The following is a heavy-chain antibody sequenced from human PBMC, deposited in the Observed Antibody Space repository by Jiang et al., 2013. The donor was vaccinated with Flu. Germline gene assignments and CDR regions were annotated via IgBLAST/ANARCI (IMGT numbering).Heavy chain of an antibody. CDR1: GYSFTSYW. Sequence: GAEVKKPGESLKISCKGSGYSFTSYWIGRVRQMPGKGLEWMGIIYPGDSDTRYSPSFQGQVTISADKSISTAYLQWSSLKASDTAMYYCARVADCSGGSCYSGGYWFDPWGQGTLVTVSS. CDR3: ARVADCSGGSCYSGGYWFDP. CDR2: IYPGDSDT. J-gene: IGHJ5*02. D-gene: IGHD2-15*01. V-gene: IGHV5-51*03.